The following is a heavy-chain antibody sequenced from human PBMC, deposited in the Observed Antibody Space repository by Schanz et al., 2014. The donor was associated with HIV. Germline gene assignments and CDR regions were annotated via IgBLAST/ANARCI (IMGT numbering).Heavy chain of an antibody. D-gene: IGHD3-9*01. Sequence: QVRLVQSGAEVKEPGASVKVSCKASGYTFIDYYVHWVRQAPGQGLEWMGWINPNSGGTNYAQKFQGRVTLTRDTSISTAYMELSRLRSDDTAVYYCAKGQDWPGPQLDHWGHGSLVIVSS. V-gene: IGHV1-2*02. CDR2: INPNSGGT. CDR1: GYTFIDYY. CDR3: AKGQDWPGPQLDH. J-gene: IGHJ4*03.